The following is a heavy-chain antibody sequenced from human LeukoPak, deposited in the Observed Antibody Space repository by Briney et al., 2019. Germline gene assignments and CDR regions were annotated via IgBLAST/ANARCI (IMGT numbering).Heavy chain of an antibody. V-gene: IGHV3-74*01. CDR1: GFTFSSYW. Sequence: GGSLRLPCAASGFTFSSYWMHWVRQAPGKGLVWVSRISSDGSFTSYADSVKGRFTISRDNAKNTLYLQMNSLRAEDTAVYYCATRFGSSWVYFDYWGQGTLVTVSS. CDR2: ISSDGSFT. J-gene: IGHJ4*02. D-gene: IGHD6-13*01. CDR3: ATRFGSSWVYFDY.